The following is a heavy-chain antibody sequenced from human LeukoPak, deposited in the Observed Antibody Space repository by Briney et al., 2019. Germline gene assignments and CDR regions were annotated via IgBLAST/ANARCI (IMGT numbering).Heavy chain of an antibody. CDR1: GFTFSTYA. V-gene: IGHV3-30-3*01. J-gene: IGHJ4*02. CDR2: MSYDGTDK. CDR3: ARDLIGESPGY. Sequence: PGGSLRLSCAASGFTFSTYAMYWVRQAPGKGLEWVAVMSYDGTDKYYADSVKGRFTISRDNSMDTLYLQMNSLRAEDTAVYYCARDLIGESPGYWGQGTLVTVSS. D-gene: IGHD3-10*01.